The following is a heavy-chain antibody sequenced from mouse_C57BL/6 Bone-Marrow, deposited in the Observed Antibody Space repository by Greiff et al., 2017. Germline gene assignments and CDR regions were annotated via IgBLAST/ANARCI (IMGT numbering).Heavy chain of an antibody. CDR3: AREIYYDYAGFAY. CDR1: GYTFTDYY. CDR2: INPYNGGT. J-gene: IGHJ3*01. D-gene: IGHD2-4*01. V-gene: IGHV1-19*01. Sequence: VQLQQSGPVLVKPGASVKMSCKASGYTFTDYYMNWVQQSHGKSLEWIGVINPYNGGTSYNQKFKGKSTLTVDKSSSTAYMELNSLTSEDSAGYYSAREIYYDYAGFAYWGQGTLGTVSA.